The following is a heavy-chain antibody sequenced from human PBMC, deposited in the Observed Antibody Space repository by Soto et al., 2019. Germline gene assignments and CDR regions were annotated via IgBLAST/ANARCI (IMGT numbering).Heavy chain of an antibody. D-gene: IGHD3-22*01. Sequence: EVQLVESGGGLVQPGGSLRLSCAASGFSFSIYSMNWVRQAPGKGLEWVSYITTSSSTIYYADSVKGRFTISRDNAKNSLYLQMNSLRDEDTAVYYCARVGNGGYYPHYHDYYGRDVWGQGATVTVSS. CDR3: ARVGNGGYYPHYHDYYGRDV. CDR1: GFSFSIYS. J-gene: IGHJ6*02. CDR2: ITTSSSTI. V-gene: IGHV3-48*02.